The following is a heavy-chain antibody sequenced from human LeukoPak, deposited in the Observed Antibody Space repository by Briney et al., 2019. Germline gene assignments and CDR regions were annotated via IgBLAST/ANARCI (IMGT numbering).Heavy chain of an antibody. J-gene: IGHJ4*02. D-gene: IGHD3-22*01. CDR3: AKRGVVIRVILVGFHKEAYYFDS. CDR2: ISDPGGRT. CDR1: GLTLSSYG. V-gene: IGHV3-23*01. Sequence: GGSLRLTCAVSGLTLSSYGMTWVRQAPGKGREWVAGISDPGGRTNYADSVKGRFTISRDNPKNTLYLQMNSLRAEDTAVYFCAKRGVVIRVILVGFHKEAYYFDSWGQGALVTVSS.